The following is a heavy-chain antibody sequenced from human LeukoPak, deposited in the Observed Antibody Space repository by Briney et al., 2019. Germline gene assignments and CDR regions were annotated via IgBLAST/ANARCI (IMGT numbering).Heavy chain of an antibody. Sequence: GGSLRLSCAASGFTFSSYWVIWVRQAPGKGLEWVSYISGSGTTILYAESVKGRFTISRDNAKSSLYLQMNSLRAEDTAVYYCARDPSYSFGDDAFDIWGQGTMVTVSS. V-gene: IGHV3-48*04. CDR2: ISGSGTTI. CDR3: ARDPSYSFGDDAFDI. D-gene: IGHD5-18*01. CDR1: GFTFSSYW. J-gene: IGHJ3*02.